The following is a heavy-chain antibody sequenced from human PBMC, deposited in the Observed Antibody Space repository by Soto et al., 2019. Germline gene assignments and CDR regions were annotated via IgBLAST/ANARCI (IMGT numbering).Heavy chain of an antibody. V-gene: IGHV2-5*02. J-gene: IGHJ4*02. D-gene: IGHD4-17*01. CDR3: AHRRHDYGDYAWDFDY. CDR2: IYWDDDK. CDR1: GFSLSTSGVG. Sequence: QITLKESGPTLVKPTQTLTLTCTFSGFSLSTSGVGVGWIRQPPGKALEWLALIYWDDDKRYSPSLKSRLTITXXPXKXXVVLTMTNMDPVDTATYYCAHRRHDYGDYAWDFDYWGQGTLVTVSS.